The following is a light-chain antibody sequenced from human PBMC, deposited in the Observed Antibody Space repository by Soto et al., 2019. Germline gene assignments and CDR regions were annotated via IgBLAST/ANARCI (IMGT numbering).Light chain of an antibody. CDR3: QQYDLYSA. Sequence: DIQMTQSPSTLSASVGDRVTITCRASQNINSHLAWCQQKPGKAPKLLIYTASSLQSGVPSRFSGSGSGTEFTLTISSLQPDDFATFYCQQYDLYSAFGQGTKVEIK. V-gene: IGKV1-5*03. J-gene: IGKJ1*01. CDR2: TAS. CDR1: QNINSH.